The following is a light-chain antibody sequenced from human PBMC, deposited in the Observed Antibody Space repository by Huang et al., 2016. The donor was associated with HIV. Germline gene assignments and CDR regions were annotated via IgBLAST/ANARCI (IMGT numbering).Light chain of an antibody. CDR1: QTVDSW. J-gene: IGKJ1*01. Sequence: DIQMTQPPSILSASVGDRVTITCRASQTVDSWLAWYQQRPGKAPKLLIYKAAKLESGVPSNFSGSGSGAVYTLTISSLQTDDFATYYCQQYKTYPWSFGQGTTVDI. V-gene: IGKV1-5*03. CDR3: QQYKTYPWS. CDR2: KAA.